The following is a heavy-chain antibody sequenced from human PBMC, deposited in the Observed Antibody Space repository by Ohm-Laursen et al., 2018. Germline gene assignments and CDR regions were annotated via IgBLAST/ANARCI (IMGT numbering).Heavy chain of an antibody. J-gene: IGHJ4*02. CDR2: IRSKAFGGTT. Sequence: SLRLSCAASGFTFGDYAMSWFRRAPGKGLEWVGFIRSKAFGGTTEYAASVEGRFTLSRDDSKSIAYLQMNSLKTEDTAVYHCSRRYGGNSRGNYFDFWGQGILVTVSS. CDR3: SRRYGGNSRGNYFDF. V-gene: IGHV3-49*03. D-gene: IGHD4-23*01. CDR1: GFTFGDYA.